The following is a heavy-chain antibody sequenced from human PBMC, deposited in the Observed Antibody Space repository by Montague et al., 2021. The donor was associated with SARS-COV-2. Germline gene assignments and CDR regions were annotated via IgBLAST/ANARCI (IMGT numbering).Heavy chain of an antibody. D-gene: IGHD3-10*01. CDR1: GTSFSGYY. J-gene: IGHJ6*03. V-gene: IGHV4-34*01. CDR3: ARRRAAAVPSPILGVGPYYSYYYMDV. Sequence: SETLSLTCAVHGTSFSGYYWNWIRQPRGKGLEWIGEINHGGSTKYSPSLKSRLTISADTSKNQFSLKLTSVAAADTAVYYCARRRAAAVPSPILGVGPYYSYYYMDVWGRGTTVTVSS. CDR2: INHGGST.